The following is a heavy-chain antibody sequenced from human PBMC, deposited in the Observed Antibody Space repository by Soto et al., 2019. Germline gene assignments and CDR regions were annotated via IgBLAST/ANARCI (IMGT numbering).Heavy chain of an antibody. CDR3: ARRHTTDYYYYYMDV. Sequence: SETLSLTCTVSGGSISSYYWSWIRQPPGKGLEWIGYIYYSGSTNYNPSLKSRVTISVDTSKNQFSLKLSSVTAADTAVYYCARRHTTDYYYYYMDVWGKGTTVTVSS. CDR2: IYYSGST. V-gene: IGHV4-59*08. D-gene: IGHD4-17*01. J-gene: IGHJ6*03. CDR1: GGSISSYY.